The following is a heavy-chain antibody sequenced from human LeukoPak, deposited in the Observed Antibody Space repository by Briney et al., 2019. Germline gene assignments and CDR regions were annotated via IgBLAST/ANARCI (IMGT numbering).Heavy chain of an antibody. J-gene: IGHJ3*02. V-gene: IGHV3-74*01. CDR2: INSDGSST. Sequence: PGGSLRLSCEASGFSFSNYWMHWVRQAPGRGLVWVSRINSDGSSTNYADSVKGRFTISRDNAKNTVSLQMNSLRAEDTAVYYCARGSHAFDIWGQGTRVTVSS. CDR1: GFSFSNYW. CDR3: ARGSHAFDI.